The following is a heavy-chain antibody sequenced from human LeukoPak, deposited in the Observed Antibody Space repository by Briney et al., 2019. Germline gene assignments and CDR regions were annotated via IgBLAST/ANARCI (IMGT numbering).Heavy chain of an antibody. J-gene: IGHJ5*02. CDR1: GCTFSSYA. D-gene: IGHD5-12*01. V-gene: IGHV1-69*06. CDR2: IIPIFGTA. Sequence: SVKVSCKASGCTFSSYAMSWVRQAPGQGLEWMGGIIPIFGTANYAQKFQGRVTITADKSTSTAYMELSSLRAEDTAVYYCAPAGIAVAGPVRDPWGTGALVTVAT. CDR3: APAGIAVAGPVRDP.